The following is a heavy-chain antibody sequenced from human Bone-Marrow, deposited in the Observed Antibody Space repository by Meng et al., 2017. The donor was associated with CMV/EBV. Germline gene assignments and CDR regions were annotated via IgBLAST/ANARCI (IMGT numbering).Heavy chain of an antibody. CDR1: GFPVSTNY. J-gene: IGHJ4*02. CDR2: IYSGGTT. V-gene: IGHV3-53*01. Sequence: GESLKIFCVASGFPVSTNYLSWVRQAPGKGPEWVSVIYSGGTTYYADSVKGRFTISRDTSKNMVFLQMNSLRADDTAVYYCARDIGSDDSGNYYRAFGYWVQGTLVTVSS. D-gene: IGHD3-10*01. CDR3: ARDIGSDDSGNYYRAFGY.